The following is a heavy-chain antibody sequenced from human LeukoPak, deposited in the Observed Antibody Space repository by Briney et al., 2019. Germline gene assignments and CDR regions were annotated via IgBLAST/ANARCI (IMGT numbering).Heavy chain of an antibody. CDR1: GGSVSSDNYY. J-gene: IGHJ3*02. D-gene: IGHD3-22*01. CDR3: AREASRSSGYYSSAFDI. Sequence: SETLSLTCTVSGGSVSSDNYYWSWIRQPPGRGLEWSGYIYYSGSTNYNPSLKSRVTILVDTSKNQFSLRLSSVTAADTAVYYCAREASRSSGYYSSAFDIWGQGTMVTVSS. CDR2: IYYSGST. V-gene: IGHV4-61*01.